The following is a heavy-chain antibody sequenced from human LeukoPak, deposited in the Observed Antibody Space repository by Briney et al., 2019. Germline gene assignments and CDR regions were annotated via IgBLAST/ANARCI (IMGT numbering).Heavy chain of an antibody. Sequence: ASVKVSCKASGYTFTSCYLHWVRQAPGQGLEWMGVINPNGGSTTYAQKFHDRVTMTRETSTSTVYMELSTLRPEDTAFYYCARDPEGNWAFFDSWGQGTLLTVSS. V-gene: IGHV1-46*01. D-gene: IGHD7-27*01. CDR3: ARDPEGNWAFFDS. CDR2: INPNGGST. CDR1: GYTFTSCY. J-gene: IGHJ4*02.